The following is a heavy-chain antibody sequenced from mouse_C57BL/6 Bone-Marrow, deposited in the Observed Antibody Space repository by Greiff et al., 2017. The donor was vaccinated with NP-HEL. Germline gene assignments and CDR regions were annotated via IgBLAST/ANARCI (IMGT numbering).Heavy chain of an antibody. Sequence: QVQLKQPGAELVKPGASVKLSCKASGYTFTSYWMQWVKQRPGQGLEWIGEIDPSDSYTNYNQKFKGKATLTVDTSSSTAYMQLSSLTSEDSAVYYCARLPDGYYFYYAMDYWGQGTSVTVSS. CDR2: IDPSDSYT. CDR3: ARLPDGYYFYYAMDY. D-gene: IGHD2-3*01. J-gene: IGHJ4*01. V-gene: IGHV1-50*01. CDR1: GYTFTSYW.